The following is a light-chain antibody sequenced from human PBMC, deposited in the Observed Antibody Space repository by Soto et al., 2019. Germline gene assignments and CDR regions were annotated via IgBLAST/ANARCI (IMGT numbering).Light chain of an antibody. CDR1: QSISSW. V-gene: IGKV1-5*03. CDR3: QQYNSYSPLT. J-gene: IGKJ4*01. Sequence: DIQMTQPPSTLSASVGDRVTITCRASQSISSWLAWYQQKPGKAPKLLIYKASSLESGVPSRFSGSGSGTEFTLTISSLQPDDFATYYCQQYNSYSPLTFGGGTKVDIK. CDR2: KAS.